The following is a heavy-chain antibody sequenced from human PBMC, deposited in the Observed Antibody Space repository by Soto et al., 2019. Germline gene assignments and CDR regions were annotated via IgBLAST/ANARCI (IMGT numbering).Heavy chain of an antibody. J-gene: IGHJ5*02. V-gene: IGHV3-23*01. CDR3: AKDRGCTNGVCYYRKSNWFDP. CDR2: ISGSGGST. D-gene: IGHD2-8*01. Sequence: PGGSLRLSCAASGFTFSSYAMSWVRQAPGKGLEWVSAISGSGGSTYYADSVKGRFTISRDNSKNTLYLQMNSLRAEDTAVYYCAKDRGCTNGVCYYRKSNWFDPWGQGTLVTVSS. CDR1: GFTFSSYA.